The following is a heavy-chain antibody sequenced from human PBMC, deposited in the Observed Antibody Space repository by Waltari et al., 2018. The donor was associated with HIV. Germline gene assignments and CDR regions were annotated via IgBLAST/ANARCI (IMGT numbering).Heavy chain of an antibody. CDR3: ARMIVVVVAATGAFES. J-gene: IGHJ3*02. Sequence: EVQLVESGGGLVQPGGSLRLSCAASGFTFSTYWMSWVRQAPGKGLEWVANIKQDGSEKYYVDSVKGRFTISRDNAKNSLYLQMNSLRAEDTVVYYCARMIVVVVAATGAFESWGQGTMVTVSS. CDR2: IKQDGSEK. CDR1: GFTFSTYW. D-gene: IGHD2-15*01. V-gene: IGHV3-7*01.